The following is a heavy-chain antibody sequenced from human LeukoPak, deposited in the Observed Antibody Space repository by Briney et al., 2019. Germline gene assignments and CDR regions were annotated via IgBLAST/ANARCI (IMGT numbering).Heavy chain of an antibody. CDR3: ATPLDYYDSSGYHQGGD. D-gene: IGHD3-22*01. J-gene: IGHJ4*02. CDR1: GFTFSSYW. CDR2: IKQDGSKK. V-gene: IGHV3-7*03. Sequence: GGSLRLSCAASGFTFSSYWMTWVRQAPGKGLEWVANIKQDGSKKNYVDSVKGRFTISRDNAKNSLYLQMNSLRAEDTAVYYCATPLDYYDSSGYHQGGDWGQGTLVTVSS.